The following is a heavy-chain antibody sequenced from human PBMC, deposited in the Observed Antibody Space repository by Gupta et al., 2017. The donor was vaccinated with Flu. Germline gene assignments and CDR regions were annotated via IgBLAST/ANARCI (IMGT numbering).Heavy chain of an antibody. CDR3: ARDQYQVLSPDAFDI. CDR1: NYA. J-gene: IGHJ3*02. D-gene: IGHD2-2*01. Sequence: NYAFAWVRQAPGQGLEWMGGIIPIFRTTNYAQKCQGRVTITADESTGTVYMELSSLRSEDTAMYYCARDQYQVLSPDAFDIWGQGTMVTVSS. CDR2: IIPIFRTT. V-gene: IGHV1-69*01.